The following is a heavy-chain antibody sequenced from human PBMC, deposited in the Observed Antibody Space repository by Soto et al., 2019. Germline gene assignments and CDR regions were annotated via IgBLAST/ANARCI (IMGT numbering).Heavy chain of an antibody. V-gene: IGHV3-23*01. J-gene: IGHJ4*02. D-gene: IGHD3-3*01. CDR2: ISASGDAT. CDR3: AKKVTIYAVDPADY. Sequence: GGSLRLSCAASGFTFSDFGMSWVRQAPGKGLEWVSVISASGDATYYAASVKGRFTLSRDNSKNTLYLQMNSLTVADTAVYYCAKKVTIYAVDPADYWGQGTQVTVAS. CDR1: GFTFSDFG.